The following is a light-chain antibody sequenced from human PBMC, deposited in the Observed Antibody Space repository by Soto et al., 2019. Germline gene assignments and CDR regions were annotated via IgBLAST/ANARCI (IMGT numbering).Light chain of an antibody. V-gene: IGKV3-11*01. CDR2: GAS. CDR1: QSVSSR. Sequence: EIVLTQSPGTLSLSPGERSTLSCRASQSVSSRLAWYQQRPGQAPRLLISGASSRATGIPARLSGSGSGKDFTLTISSLETEDFAVYYCQQRSNWPHSITFGQGTRLEIK. J-gene: IGKJ5*01. CDR3: QQRSNWPHSIT.